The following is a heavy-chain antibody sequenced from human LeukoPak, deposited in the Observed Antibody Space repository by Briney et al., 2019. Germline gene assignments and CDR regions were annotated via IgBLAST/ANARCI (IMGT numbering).Heavy chain of an antibody. V-gene: IGHV4-38-2*01. Sequence: SETLSLTCAVSGYSISSGYCWGWIRQPPGKGLEWIGSIYHSGGTYYNPSLKSRVTISVDTSKNQFSLKLSSVTAADTAVYYCARVATTTNPPQRPFDYWGQGTLVTVSS. CDR1: GYSISSGYC. CDR3: ARVATTTNPPQRPFDY. D-gene: IGHD5-12*01. J-gene: IGHJ4*02. CDR2: IYHSGGT.